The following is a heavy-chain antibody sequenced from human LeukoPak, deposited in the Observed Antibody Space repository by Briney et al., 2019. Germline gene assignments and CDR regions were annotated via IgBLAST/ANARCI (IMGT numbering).Heavy chain of an antibody. V-gene: IGHV4-34*01. J-gene: IGHJ6*02. CDR2: INHSGST. Sequence: SETLSLTCAVYGGSFSGYYWSWIRRPPGKGLEWIGEINHSGSTNYNPSLKSRVTISVDTSKNQFSPKLSSVTAADTAVYYCAIPAVWYSSGWGPSGMDVWGQGTTVTVSS. CDR1: GGSFSGYY. D-gene: IGHD6-19*01. CDR3: AIPAVWYSSGWGPSGMDV.